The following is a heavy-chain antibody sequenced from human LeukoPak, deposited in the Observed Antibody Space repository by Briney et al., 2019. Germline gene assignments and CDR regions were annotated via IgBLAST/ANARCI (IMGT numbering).Heavy chain of an antibody. Sequence: GASVKVSCKVSGYTLTELPMHWVRQAPGKGLEWMGGFDPEDGETIYAQKFQGRVTMTEDTSTDTAYTELSSLRSEDTAVHYCATARTLRFLDFDYWGQGTLVTVSS. D-gene: IGHD3-3*01. CDR1: GYTLTELP. CDR2: FDPEDGET. V-gene: IGHV1-24*01. CDR3: ATARTLRFLDFDY. J-gene: IGHJ4*02.